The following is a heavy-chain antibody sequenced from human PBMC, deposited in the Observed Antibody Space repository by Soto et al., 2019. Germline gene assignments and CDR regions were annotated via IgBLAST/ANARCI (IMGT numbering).Heavy chain of an antibody. CDR1: GFTFSSYW. V-gene: IGHV3-74*01. D-gene: IGHD4-4*01. CDR3: GRSREGYSYFEH. CDR2: ISSDGSSI. Sequence: HPGGSLRLSCAASGFTFSSYWMHWVRQAPGAGPVWVSRISSDGSSIYYADSVKGRFTVSRDNAKNTLYLQMSSLRADDTAVYYCGRSREGYSYFEHWGQGILVTVSS. J-gene: IGHJ4*02.